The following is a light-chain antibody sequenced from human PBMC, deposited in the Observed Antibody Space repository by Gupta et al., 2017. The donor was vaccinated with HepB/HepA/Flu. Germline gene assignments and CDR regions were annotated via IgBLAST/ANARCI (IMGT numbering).Light chain of an antibody. CDR2: EVS. J-gene: IGLJ2*01. CDR3: SSYGGSNNLV. CDR1: SSDVGFYNY. Sequence: QSALTQPPSASGSPGQSVTISCPGTSSDVGFYNYFSWYQQHPGKAPKLMIYEVSKRPSGVPDRFSGSKSGNTASLTVSGLQAEDEADYYCSSYGGSNNLVFGGGTKLTVL. V-gene: IGLV2-8*01.